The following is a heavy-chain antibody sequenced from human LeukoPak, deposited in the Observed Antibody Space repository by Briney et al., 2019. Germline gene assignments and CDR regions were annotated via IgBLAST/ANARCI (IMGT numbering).Heavy chain of an antibody. D-gene: IGHD3-10*01. Sequence: GGSLRLSCAASGFTFSNYIMHWVRQAPGKGLEWVANIKQDGSEKYYVDSVKGRFTISRDNAKNSLYVQMNSLRAEDTAVYYCAKEHGYYVSGSYYSGYWGQGTLVTVSS. J-gene: IGHJ4*02. CDR3: AKEHGYYVSGSYYSGY. V-gene: IGHV3-7*01. CDR1: GFTFSNYI. CDR2: IKQDGSEK.